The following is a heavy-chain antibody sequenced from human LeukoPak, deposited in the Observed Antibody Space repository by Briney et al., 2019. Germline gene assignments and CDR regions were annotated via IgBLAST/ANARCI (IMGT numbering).Heavy chain of an antibody. CDR2: ISSRSGYI. D-gene: IGHD3-16*01. CDR1: AFTFSDYY. V-gene: IGHV3-11*05. CDR3: ARGGSKPSYYWAV. Sequence: GGSLRLSCAASAFTFSDYYMSWIRQAPGKGLEWVSSISSRSGYIFYADSVKGRVTISRDNSKKIVYLQMDSLRGDYTAVNYCARGGSKPSYYWAVWGPGTRVTVS. J-gene: IGHJ6*03.